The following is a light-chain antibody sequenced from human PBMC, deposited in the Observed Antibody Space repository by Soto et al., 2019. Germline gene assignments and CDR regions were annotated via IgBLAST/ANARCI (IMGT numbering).Light chain of an antibody. CDR3: QQRYRWPET. Sequence: EIVLTQSPGTLSLSPGERATLSCRASQSVTNFLAWYQQKPGQSPSLLIYNASHRATGIPARFSGSGSGTDFTLTISSLEPEDFAVYYCQQRYRWPETFGQGTKVEIK. J-gene: IGKJ1*01. CDR2: NAS. V-gene: IGKV3-11*01. CDR1: QSVTNF.